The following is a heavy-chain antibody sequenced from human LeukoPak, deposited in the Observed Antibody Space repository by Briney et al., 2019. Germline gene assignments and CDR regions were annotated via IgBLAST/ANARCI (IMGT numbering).Heavy chain of an antibody. D-gene: IGHD3-10*01. Sequence: GGSLRLSCVASGFTLSSHNINWVRQSPGKGLEWVSPISSSGSITYYGDSVKGRITISRDNAKNSVSLYMNSLRAEDSAVYYCARPGITAFDIWGQGTMVTVSS. CDR2: ISSSGSIT. CDR1: GFTLSSHN. J-gene: IGHJ3*02. V-gene: IGHV3-48*01. CDR3: ARPGITAFDI.